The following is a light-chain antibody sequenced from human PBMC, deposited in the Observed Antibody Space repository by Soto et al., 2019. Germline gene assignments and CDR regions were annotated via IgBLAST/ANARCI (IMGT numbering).Light chain of an antibody. V-gene: IGKV1D-8*03. Sequence: VIWMTQSPSLLSASTGDRVTISCLMSQGISSYLAWYQQKPGKAPKLPIYKASNLESGVPSRFSGSGSGTEFTLTISGLQPDDFATYYCQQYNPYSPWTFGQGTKVDI. CDR1: QGISSY. J-gene: IGKJ1*01. CDR2: KAS. CDR3: QQYNPYSPWT.